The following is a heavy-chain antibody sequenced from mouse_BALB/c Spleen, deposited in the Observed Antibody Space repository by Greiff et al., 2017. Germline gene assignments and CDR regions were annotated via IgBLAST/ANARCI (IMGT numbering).Heavy chain of an antibody. D-gene: IGHD2-3*01. J-gene: IGHJ3*01. V-gene: IGHV5-4*02. CDR2: ISDGGSYT. CDR1: GFTFSDYY. Sequence: DVMLVESGGGLVKPGGSLKLSCAASGFTFSDYYMYWVRQTPEKRLEWVATISDGGSYTYYPDSVKGRFTISRDNAKNNLYLQMSSLKSEDTAMYYCARDTDGLFAYWGQGTLVTVSA. CDR3: ARDTDGLFAY.